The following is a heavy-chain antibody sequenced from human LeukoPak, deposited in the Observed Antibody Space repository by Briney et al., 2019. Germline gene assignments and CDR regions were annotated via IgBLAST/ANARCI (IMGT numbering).Heavy chain of an antibody. CDR3: ARDNWNDDGSLGRDY. CDR1: GFTFSSFG. V-gene: IGHV3-48*01. J-gene: IGHJ4*02. D-gene: IGHD1-20*01. CDR2: IGSSGEST. Sequence: QPGGSLRLSCAASGFTFSSFGMNGVRRAPQKGPEWVSHIGSSGESTYYADSVKGRFTISRDNAVNSLYLQMNSLRAEDTAVYYCARDNWNDDGSLGRDYWGQGTLVTVSS.